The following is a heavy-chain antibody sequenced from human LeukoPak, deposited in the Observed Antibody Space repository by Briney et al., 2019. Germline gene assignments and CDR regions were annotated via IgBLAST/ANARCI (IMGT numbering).Heavy chain of an antibody. CDR1: GVSISSYY. CDR3: ASSPSTVVDFDY. Sequence: SETLSLTCTVSGVSISSYYWSWIRQPAGKGLEWIGRIYTSGSTNYNPSLKSRVTMSVDTSKNQFSLKLSSVTAADTAVYYCASSPSTVVDFDYWGQGTLVTVSS. D-gene: IGHD2-15*01. J-gene: IGHJ4*02. V-gene: IGHV4-4*07. CDR2: IYTSGST.